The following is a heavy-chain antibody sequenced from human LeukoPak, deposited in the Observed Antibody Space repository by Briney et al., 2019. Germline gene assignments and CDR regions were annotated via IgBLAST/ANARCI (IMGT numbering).Heavy chain of an antibody. Sequence: GGSLRLSCAASGFTFDDYAMHWVRQAPGKGLEWVSLISWDGGSTYYADSVKGRFTISRDNSKNSLYLQMNSLRAEDTAVYYCAKDSGSYNYYYYMDVWGKGTTVTMSS. J-gene: IGHJ6*03. CDR1: GFTFDDYA. CDR3: AKDSGSYNYYYYMDV. D-gene: IGHD3-10*01. V-gene: IGHV3-43D*03. CDR2: ISWDGGST.